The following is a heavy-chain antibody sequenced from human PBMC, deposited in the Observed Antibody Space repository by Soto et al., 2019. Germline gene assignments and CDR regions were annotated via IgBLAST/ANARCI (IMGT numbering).Heavy chain of an antibody. CDR3: AAPRDEYGSGVSWFTYGMDI. CDR1: GFTFSGFA. CDR2: LDGAGGST. J-gene: IGHJ6*02. Sequence: LRLSCLASGFTFSGFAMTWVRHVPGRGLEWVASLDGAGGSTYYAESVRGRFSISRDNSQNTLFLQMKRLTVDDTAIYYCAAPRDEYGSGVSWFTYGMDIWGQGTTVTVSS. D-gene: IGHD3-10*01. V-gene: IGHV3-23*01.